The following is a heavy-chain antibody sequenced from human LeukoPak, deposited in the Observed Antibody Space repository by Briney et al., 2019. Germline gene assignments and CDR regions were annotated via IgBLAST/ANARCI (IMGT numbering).Heavy chain of an antibody. CDR2: IDSSGGYI. J-gene: IGHJ4*02. Sequence: GGSLRLSCAASGFTLGGNRNSMNWVRQAPGKGLEWVSSIDSSGGYIYYADSVKGRFTISRDNAKNSVYLQMNNLRAEDTAVYYCARGIIEYSGYDYWGQGTLVTVSS. V-gene: IGHV3-21*01. CDR3: ARGIIEYSGYDY. CDR1: GFTLGGNRNS. D-gene: IGHD5-12*01.